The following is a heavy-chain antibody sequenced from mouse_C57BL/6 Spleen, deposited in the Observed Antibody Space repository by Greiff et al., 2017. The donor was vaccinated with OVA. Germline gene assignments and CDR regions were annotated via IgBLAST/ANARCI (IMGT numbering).Heavy chain of an antibody. Sequence: QVQLQQSGAELMKPGASVKLSCKATGSTFPGYWIEWVKQRPGHGLEWIGEILPGSGSTNYNEKFQGQATFTADTPTNTAYMQLSSLTTEDAAIEYGAREGGGSDYWGQGTTLTVSA. CDR2: ILPGSGST. D-gene: IGHD1-1*02. CDR1: GSTFPGYW. V-gene: IGHV1-9*01. J-gene: IGHJ2*01. CDR3: AREGGGSDY.